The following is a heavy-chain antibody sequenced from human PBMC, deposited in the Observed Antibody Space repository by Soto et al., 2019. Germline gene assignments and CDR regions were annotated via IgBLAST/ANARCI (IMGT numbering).Heavy chain of an antibody. CDR1: GGSISSGDYY. CDR3: ARATINYYDSSGPTDFDY. V-gene: IGHV4-30-4*01. Sequence: QVHLQESGPGLVKPSQTLSLTCTVSGGSISSGDYYWSWIRQPPGKGLEWIGYIDYSGSTYYNPSLKSRVTISVDTSKNQFPLKLSSVTAADTAVYYCARATINYYDSSGPTDFDYWGQGTLVTVSS. D-gene: IGHD3-22*01. CDR2: IDYSGST. J-gene: IGHJ4*02.